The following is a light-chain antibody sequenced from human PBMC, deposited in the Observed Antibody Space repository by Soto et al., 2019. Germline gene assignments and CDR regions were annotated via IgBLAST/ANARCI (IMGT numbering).Light chain of an antibody. Sequence: IVLTHVPGTLPFSPGERAALSCRAIQSVGDNYLAWYQQKPGQAPRLLIYGASSRATGIPDRFSGSGSGTDFSLTISRLEPEDFAVYYCQRYGSSPVFGPGTKVDIK. CDR3: QRYGSSPV. CDR2: GAS. J-gene: IGKJ3*01. CDR1: QSVGDNY. V-gene: IGKV3-20*01.